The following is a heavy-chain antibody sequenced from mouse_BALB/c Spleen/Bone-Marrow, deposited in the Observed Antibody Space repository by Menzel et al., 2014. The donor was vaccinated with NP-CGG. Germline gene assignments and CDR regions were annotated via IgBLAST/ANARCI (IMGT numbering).Heavy chain of an antibody. CDR1: GYTFTSYV. V-gene: IGHV1-14*01. J-gene: IGHJ2*01. CDR3: ARSYGGGDY. D-gene: IGHD1-1*01. CDR2: INPYNDGT. Sequence: EVKLQESGPELVKPGASVKMSCKASGYTFTSYVMHWVKQKPGQGLEWVGYINPYNDGTKYNEKFKGRATLTSDKSSSTAYMELSSLTSEDSAVYYCARSYGGGDYWGQGTTLTVSS.